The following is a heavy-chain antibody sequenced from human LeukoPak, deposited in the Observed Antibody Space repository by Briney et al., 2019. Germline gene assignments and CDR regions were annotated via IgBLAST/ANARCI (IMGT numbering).Heavy chain of an antibody. CDR1: GYSISSGFY. CDR2: LYHSGST. CDR3: ARGYGGSGSYYYYGMDI. J-gene: IGHJ6*02. Sequence: SETLSLTCTVSGYSISSGFYWGWIRQSPEKGLEGIGSLYHSGSTYYNPSLRSRVTISIDTSKNQFSLKLSSVTAADSAVYYCARGYGGSGSYYYYGMDIWGQGTTVTVSS. D-gene: IGHD3-10*01. V-gene: IGHV4-38-2*02.